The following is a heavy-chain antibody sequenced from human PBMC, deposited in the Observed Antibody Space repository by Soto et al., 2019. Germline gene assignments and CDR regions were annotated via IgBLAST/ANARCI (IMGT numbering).Heavy chain of an antibody. D-gene: IGHD3-9*01. CDR1: GFTFSSYA. CDR3: AQPPYYDILTGYSVRDY. V-gene: IGHV3-23*01. CDR2: ISGSGGST. Sequence: GGSLRLSCAASGFTFSSYAMSWVRQAPGKGLEWVSAISGSGGSTYYADSVKGRFTISRDNSKNTLYLQMNSLRAEDTAVYYCAQPPYYDILTGYSVRDYWGQGTLVTVSS. J-gene: IGHJ4*02.